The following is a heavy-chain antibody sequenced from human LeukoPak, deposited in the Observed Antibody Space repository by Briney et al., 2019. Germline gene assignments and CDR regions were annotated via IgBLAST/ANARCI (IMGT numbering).Heavy chain of an antibody. CDR3: ARDGGFAYCGGDCRGY. CDR2: ISSSGSTI. J-gene: IGHJ4*02. D-gene: IGHD2-21*02. CDR1: GFTFSSYE. V-gene: IGHV3-48*03. Sequence: GGSLRLSCAASGFTFSSYEMNWVRQAPGKGLEWVSYISSSGSTIYYADSVKGRFTISRDNAENSLYLQMNSLRAEDTAVYYCARDGGFAYCGGDCRGYWGQGTLVTVSS.